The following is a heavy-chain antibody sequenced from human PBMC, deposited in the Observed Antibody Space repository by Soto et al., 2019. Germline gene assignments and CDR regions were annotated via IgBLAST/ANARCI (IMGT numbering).Heavy chain of an antibody. CDR3: ANLPDRPLYYYGMDV. CDR1: GFTFSSYA. J-gene: IGHJ6*02. V-gene: IGHV3-23*01. CDR2: ISGSGGST. Sequence: PGGSLRLSCAASGFTFSSYAMSWVRQAPGKGLEWVSAISGSGGSTYYADSVKGRFTISRDNSKNTLYLQMNSLRAEDTALYYCANLPDRPLYYYGMDVWGQGTTVTVSS.